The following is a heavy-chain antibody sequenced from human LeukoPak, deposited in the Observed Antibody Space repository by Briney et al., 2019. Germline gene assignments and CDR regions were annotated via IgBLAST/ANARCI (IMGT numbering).Heavy chain of an antibody. CDR1: GFTFSSYG. CDR3: AKTEYSSSWPAKYYYYYYMDV. Sequence: GGSLRLSCAASGFTFSSYGMHWVRQAPGKGLEWVAFIRYDGSNKYYADSVKGRFTISRDNSKNTLYLQMNSLRAEDTAVYYCAKTEYSSSWPAKYYYYYYMDVWGKGTTVTVSS. J-gene: IGHJ6*03. D-gene: IGHD6-13*01. CDR2: IRYDGSNK. V-gene: IGHV3-30*02.